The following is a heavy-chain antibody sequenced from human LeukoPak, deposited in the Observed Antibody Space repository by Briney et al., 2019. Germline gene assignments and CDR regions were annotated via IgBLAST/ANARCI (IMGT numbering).Heavy chain of an antibody. Sequence: ASVKVSCKASGYTFTSYDINWVRQATGQGLEWMGWMNPNGGNTGYAQKFQGRVTMTRNTSISTAYMELSSLRSEDTAVYYCARAYRLSGSYSYGGYWGQGTLVTVSS. CDR2: MNPNGGNT. J-gene: IGHJ4*02. V-gene: IGHV1-8*01. CDR1: GYTFTSYD. CDR3: ARAYRLSGSYSYGGY. D-gene: IGHD1-26*01.